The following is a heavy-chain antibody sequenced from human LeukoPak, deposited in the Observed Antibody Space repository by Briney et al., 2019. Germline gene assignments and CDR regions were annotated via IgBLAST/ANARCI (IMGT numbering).Heavy chain of an antibody. J-gene: IGHJ5*02. CDR3: ARDRSAGADTGSSFYH. CDR2: IKQDGSEK. D-gene: IGHD3-10*01. V-gene: IGHV3-7*03. CDR1: GFTLSNYW. Sequence: GGSLRLSCAASGFTLSNYWMTWVRQAPGKGLEWVASIKQDGSEKYYVDSVKGRFTISRDNAKKSLYLQMNSLRAEDTAVYYCARDRSAGADTGSSFYHWGQGALVTVSS.